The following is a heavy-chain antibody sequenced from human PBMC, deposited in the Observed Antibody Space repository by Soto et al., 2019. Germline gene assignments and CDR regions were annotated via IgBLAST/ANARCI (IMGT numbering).Heavy chain of an antibody. CDR2: IYYSGST. CDR1: GGSISGGGYY. V-gene: IGHV4-31*03. CDR3: ARDSFGERYFDY. J-gene: IGHJ4*02. D-gene: IGHD3-10*01. Sequence: SETLSVTCTVAGGSISGGGYYWSWIRQHPGKGLEWIGYIYYSGSTYYNPSLKSRVTISVDTSKNQFSLKLSSVTAADTAVYYCARDSFGERYFDYWGQGTLVTVSS.